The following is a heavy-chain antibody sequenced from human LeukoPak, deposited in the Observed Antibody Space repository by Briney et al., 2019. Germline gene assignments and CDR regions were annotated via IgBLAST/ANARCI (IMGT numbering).Heavy chain of an antibody. CDR2: IYYSGST. J-gene: IGHJ4*02. CDR3: ARGGIFGVVTRGGESGFDY. D-gene: IGHD3-3*01. Sequence: PSETLSLTCAVYGGSISSYYWSWIRQPPGKGLEWIGYIYYSGSTNYNPSLKSRVTISVDTSKNQFSLKLSSVTAADTAVYYCARGGIFGVVTRGGESGFDYWGQGTLVTVSS. CDR1: GGSISSYY. V-gene: IGHV4-59*01.